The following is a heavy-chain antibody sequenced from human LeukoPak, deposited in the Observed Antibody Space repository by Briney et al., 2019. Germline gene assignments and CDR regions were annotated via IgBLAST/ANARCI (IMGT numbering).Heavy chain of an antibody. CDR3: ARGLLYGSGSYYPTR. V-gene: IGHV1-8*01. J-gene: IGHJ4*02. CDR1: GYTFTSYD. Sequence: ASVKVSCKASGYTFTSYDINWVRQATGQGREWMGWMNPNSGNTGYAQKFQGRVTMTRNTSISTAYMELSGLRSEDTAVYYCARGLLYGSGSYYPTRWGQGTLVTVSP. D-gene: IGHD3-10*01. CDR2: MNPNSGNT.